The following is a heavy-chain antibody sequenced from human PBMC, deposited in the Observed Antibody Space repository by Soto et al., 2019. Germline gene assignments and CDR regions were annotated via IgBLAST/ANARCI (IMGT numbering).Heavy chain of an antibody. CDR1: GFIFTSYG. Sequence: GSLRLSCAASGFIFTSYGMHWVRQAPGKGLEWMALILHDGSAEYYADSVKVRFTISRDNSKNTLYLQMNSLTAEDTAVYYCARSRDGYSFYFYYGMDGWSQGTTVTVS. J-gene: IGHJ6*02. D-gene: IGHD4-4*01. CDR2: ILHDGSAE. CDR3: ARSRDGYSFYFYYGMDG. V-gene: IGHV3-30*03.